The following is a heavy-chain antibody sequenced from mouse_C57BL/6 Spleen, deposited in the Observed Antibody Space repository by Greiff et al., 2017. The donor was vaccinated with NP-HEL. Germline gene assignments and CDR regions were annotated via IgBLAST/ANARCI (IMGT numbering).Heavy chain of an antibody. CDR2: IYPRSGNT. Sequence: QVQLKESGAELARPGASVKLSCKASGYTFTSYGISWVKQRTGQGLEWIGEIYPRSGNTYYNEKFKGKATLTADKSSSTAYMGLRGLTSEDSAVYCCARGRYSNEAWFAYWGQGTLVTVSA. CDR3: ARGRYSNEAWFAY. CDR1: GYTFTSYG. J-gene: IGHJ3*01. V-gene: IGHV1-81*01. D-gene: IGHD2-5*01.